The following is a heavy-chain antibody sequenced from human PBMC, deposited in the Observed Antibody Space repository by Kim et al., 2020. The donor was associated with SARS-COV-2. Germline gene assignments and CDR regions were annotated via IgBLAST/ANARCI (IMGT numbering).Heavy chain of an antibody. D-gene: IGHD1-26*01. Sequence: GGSLRLSCAASGLSFRYYAMSWVRQAPGKGLEWVSAISGDTTYYADSVKGRFTISKDNSKNTMYLQMNSLRAEDTALYYCAKPWYSGPNDYWGQGTLVTVPS. CDR2: ISGDTT. V-gene: IGHV3-23*01. CDR1: GLSFRYYA. CDR3: AKPWYSGPNDY. J-gene: IGHJ4*02.